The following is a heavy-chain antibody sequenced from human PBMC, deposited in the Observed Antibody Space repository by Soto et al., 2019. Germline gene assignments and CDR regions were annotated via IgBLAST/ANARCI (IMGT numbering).Heavy chain of an antibody. V-gene: IGHV3-7*01. J-gene: IGHJ4*02. Sequence: EVQLVESGGGLVQPGGSLRLSCTASGFTIGAYWMSWVRQTSAKGLEWVANINQDAGQKYYLDSVKGRFTISRDNAKNSLYLEMNNLRGEDTAVYYCARFPPVNERYYFEHWGPGILATVSS. CDR1: GFTIGAYW. CDR3: ARFPPVNERYYFEH. D-gene: IGHD2-8*01. CDR2: INQDAGQK.